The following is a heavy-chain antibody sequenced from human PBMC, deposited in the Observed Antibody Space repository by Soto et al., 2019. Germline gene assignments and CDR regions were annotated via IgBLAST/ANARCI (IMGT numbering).Heavy chain of an antibody. CDR2: ISYDGTNK. D-gene: IGHD6-19*01. CDR1: GFTFITYP. J-gene: IGHJ4*02. Sequence: PVGSLRLSCAASGFTFITYPINWVRQAPGKGLEWVAVISYDGTNKYYADSVKGRFTISRDISKNTMYLQMNSLSLEDTAVYYCAREYSGSGWYGTGDYWGPGTLVTVSS. CDR3: AREYSGSGWYGTGDY. V-gene: IGHV3-30-3*01.